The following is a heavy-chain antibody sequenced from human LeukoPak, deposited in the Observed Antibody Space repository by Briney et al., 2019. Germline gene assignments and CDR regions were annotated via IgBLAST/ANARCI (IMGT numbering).Heavy chain of an antibody. CDR3: ARVITVRGVIFDY. CDR1: GGSISSGSYY. V-gene: IGHV4-61*02. D-gene: IGHD3-16*01. CDR2: IYRSGST. J-gene: IGHJ4*02. Sequence: PSETLSLTCTVSGGSISSGSYYWNWIRQPAGKGLEWVGRIYRSGSTNYNPSLKSRVTISVDTSKNQFSLKLSSVTAADTAVYYCARVITVRGVIFDYWGQGTLVTVSS.